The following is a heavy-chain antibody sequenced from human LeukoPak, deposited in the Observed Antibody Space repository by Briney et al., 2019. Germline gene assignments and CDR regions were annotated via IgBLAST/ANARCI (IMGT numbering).Heavy chain of an antibody. D-gene: IGHD2-15*01. V-gene: IGHV3-30*18. Sequence: GRSLRLSCAASGFTFSSYGMHWVRQAPGKGLEWVAVISYDGSNKYYADSVNGRFTISRDNSKNTLSLQMNRLRAEDTAVYYCAKLGYCSGGSCSPFDYWGQGTLVTVSS. CDR2: ISYDGSNK. CDR1: GFTFSSYG. J-gene: IGHJ4*02. CDR3: AKLGYCSGGSCSPFDY.